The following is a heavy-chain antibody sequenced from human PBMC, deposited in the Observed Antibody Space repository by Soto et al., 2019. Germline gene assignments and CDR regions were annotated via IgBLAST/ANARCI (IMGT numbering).Heavy chain of an antibody. J-gene: IGHJ4*02. Sequence: QLHLQESGSGLVKPSQTLSLTCAVSGGSISSTGYSWSWIRHPPGKGLEWIGFIYPSGSTYSNPSLTSRVTISVDRSKNQFSLNLISVTAADTAVYYCARGGVVATVNVFDYWGQGTLVTVSS. D-gene: IGHD5-12*01. CDR1: GGSISSTGYS. CDR2: IYPSGST. CDR3: ARGGVVATVNVFDY. V-gene: IGHV4-30-2*01.